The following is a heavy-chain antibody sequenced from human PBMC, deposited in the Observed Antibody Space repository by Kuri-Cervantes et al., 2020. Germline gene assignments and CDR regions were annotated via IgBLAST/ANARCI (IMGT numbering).Heavy chain of an antibody. V-gene: IGHV4-39*01. CDR3: ARGRYNDYWRAFDF. Sequence: SETLSLTCTVSGGSISSSSYYWGWIRQPPGKGLEWIGSIYYSGNTYYNPSLQSRVTISVDTSKNQFSLKLSSVTAADTALYYCARGRYNDYWRAFDFWGQGTMVTVSS. CDR1: GGSISSSSYY. D-gene: IGHD1-1*01. J-gene: IGHJ3*01. CDR2: IYYSGNT.